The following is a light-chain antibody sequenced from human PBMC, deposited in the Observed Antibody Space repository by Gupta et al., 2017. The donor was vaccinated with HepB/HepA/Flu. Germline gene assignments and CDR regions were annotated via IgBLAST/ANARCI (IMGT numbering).Light chain of an antibody. V-gene: IGKV3-11*01. Sequence: EIVLTQSPATLSLSPGERATLSCRASQSVGNYLAWYQQKPGQAPRLLIYVASNRTTGIPARFSGSGSGTGFTLTISSLEPEDFAVYYCQQRSYWPPGVTFGPGTRVDI. CDR3: QQRSYWPPGVT. CDR1: QSVGNY. J-gene: IGKJ3*01. CDR2: VAS.